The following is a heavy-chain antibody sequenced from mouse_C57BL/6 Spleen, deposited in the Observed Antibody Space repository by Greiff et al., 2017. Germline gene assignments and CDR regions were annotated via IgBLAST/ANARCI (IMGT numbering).Heavy chain of an antibody. CDR1: GFTFSDYG. Sequence: EVQLVESGGGLVKPGGSLKLSCAASGFTFSDYGMHWVRQAPEKGLEWVAYISNGSSTIYYADTVKGRVTISRDNAKNTLFLQMTSLRSEDTAMYYCARRGYSSYAYAMDYWGQGTSVTVSS. D-gene: IGHD1-1*01. CDR2: ISNGSSTI. CDR3: ARRGYSSYAYAMDY. J-gene: IGHJ4*01. V-gene: IGHV5-17*01.